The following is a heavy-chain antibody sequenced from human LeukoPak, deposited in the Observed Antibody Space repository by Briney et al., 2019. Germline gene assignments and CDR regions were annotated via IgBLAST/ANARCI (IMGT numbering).Heavy chain of an antibody. CDR3: ARKERHVWGSLRGYFDY. D-gene: IGHD3-16*01. CDR1: GFTFSDYY. CDR2: INHSGST. Sequence: PGGSLRLSCAASGFTFSDYYMSWIRQAPGKGLEWIGEINHSGSTNYNPSLKSRVTISVDTSKNQFSLKLSSVTAADTAVYYCARKERHVWGSLRGYFDYWGQGTLVTVSS. V-gene: IGHV4-34*01. J-gene: IGHJ4*02.